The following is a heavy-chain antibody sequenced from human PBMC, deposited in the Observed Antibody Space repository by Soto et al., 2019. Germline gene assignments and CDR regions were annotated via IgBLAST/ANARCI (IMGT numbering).Heavy chain of an antibody. D-gene: IGHD2-8*01. CDR2: IIPILGIA. CDR3: ARAPGRGVRGYYGMDV. V-gene: IGHV1-69*02. J-gene: IGHJ6*02. CDR1: GGTFSSYT. Sequence: QVQLVQSGAEVKKPGSSVKVSCKASGGTFSSYTISWVRQAPGQGLEWMGRIIPILGIANYAQKFQGRVTITADKSTSTAYMELSSLRSEDTAVYYCARAPGRGVRGYYGMDVWGQGTTVTVSS.